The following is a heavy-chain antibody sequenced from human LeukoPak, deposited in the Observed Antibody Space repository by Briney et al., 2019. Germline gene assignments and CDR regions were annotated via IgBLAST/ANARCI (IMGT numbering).Heavy chain of an antibody. D-gene: IGHD6-13*01. CDR3: ARGIAAAGPFDY. CDR2: ISAYNGNT. CDR1: GYSFTSYW. Sequence: GESLKISCKGSGYSFTSYWIGWVRQAPGQGLEWMGWISAYNGNTNYAQKLQGRVTMTTDTSTSTAYMELRSLRSDDTAVYYCARGIAAAGPFDYWGQGTLVTVSS. J-gene: IGHJ4*02. V-gene: IGHV1-18*04.